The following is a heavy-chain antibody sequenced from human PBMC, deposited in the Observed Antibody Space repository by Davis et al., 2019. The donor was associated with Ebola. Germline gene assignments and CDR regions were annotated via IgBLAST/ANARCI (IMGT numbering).Heavy chain of an antibody. Sequence: PSETLSLTCTVSGGSISSYYWSWIRQPPGKGLEWIGYIYYSGSTNYNPSLKSRVTISVDTSKNQFSLKLSSVTAADTAVYYCANGGDYGGNNWFDPWGQGTLVTVSS. CDR1: GGSISSYY. D-gene: IGHD4-23*01. J-gene: IGHJ5*02. CDR3: ANGGDYGGNNWFDP. CDR2: IYYSGST. V-gene: IGHV4-59*01.